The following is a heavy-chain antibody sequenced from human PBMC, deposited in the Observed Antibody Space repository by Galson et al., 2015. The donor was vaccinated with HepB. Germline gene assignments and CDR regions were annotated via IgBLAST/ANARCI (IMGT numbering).Heavy chain of an antibody. J-gene: IGHJ4*02. V-gene: IGHV5-51*01. CDR2: IYPGDSDT. CDR3: TRPVYSSGWYLDY. CDR1: GYRFTTYW. D-gene: IGHD6-19*01. Sequence: QSGAEVKKPGDSLKISCKGSGYRFTTYWIGWVRQMPGKGLEWMGIIYPGDSDTRYSPSFQGQVTMSADKSISTAYLQWSSLKASDTAMYYCTRPVYSSGWYLDYWGLGTLVTVSS.